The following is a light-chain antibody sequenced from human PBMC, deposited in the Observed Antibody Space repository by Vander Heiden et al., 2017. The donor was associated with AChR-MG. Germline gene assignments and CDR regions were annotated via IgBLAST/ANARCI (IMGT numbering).Light chain of an antibody. V-gene: IGLV1-51*01. CDR3: GTWDTSLSGAV. CDR1: SSNIGNNY. CDR2: YNN. J-gene: IGLJ7*01. Sequence: QSVLTQPPSVSAAPGQKVTISCSGSSSNIGNNYVSWYQQLPGTSPKLLIYYNNQRPSGIPDRFSCSKSGTSATLGITGLQTGDEADYYCGTWDTSLSGAVFGGGTQLTVL.